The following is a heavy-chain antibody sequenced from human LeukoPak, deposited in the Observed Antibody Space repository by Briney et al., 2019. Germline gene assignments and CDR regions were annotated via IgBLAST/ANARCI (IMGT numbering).Heavy chain of an antibody. D-gene: IGHD6-19*01. CDR2: INPNSGGT. Sequence: ASVKVSCKASRYTFTGSYMHWVRQAPGQKLEWMGWINPNSGGTNYAQKFQDRVTMTRDTSISTAYMELSRLRSDDTAVYYCARAYRRAVAGTLFSYWGQGTLVTVSS. CDR3: ARAYRRAVAGTLFSY. J-gene: IGHJ4*02. CDR1: RYTFTGSY. V-gene: IGHV1-2*02.